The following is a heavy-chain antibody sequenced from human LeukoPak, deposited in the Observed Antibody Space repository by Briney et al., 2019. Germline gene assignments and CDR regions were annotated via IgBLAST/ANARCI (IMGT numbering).Heavy chain of an antibody. CDR1: GGSISSGGYY. CDR3: ARLVAVVNAFDI. CDR2: IYHSGST. Sequence: PSETLSPTCTVSGGSISSGGYYWSWIRQPPGKGLEWIGYIYHSGSTYYNPSLKSRVTISVDRSKNQFSLKLSSVTAADTAVYYCARLVAVVNAFDIWGQGTMVTVSS. D-gene: IGHD3-22*01. J-gene: IGHJ3*02. V-gene: IGHV4-30-2*01.